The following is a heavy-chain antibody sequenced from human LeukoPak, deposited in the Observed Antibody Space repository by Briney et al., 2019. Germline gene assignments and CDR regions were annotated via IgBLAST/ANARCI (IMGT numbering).Heavy chain of an antibody. CDR2: FDPEDGET. J-gene: IGHJ1*01. Sequence: GASVKLSCKVSGYTFTELSMHWVRQPPGKGLEWMGGFDPEDGETIYAQKFQGRVTMTEDTSTDTAYMELSSLRSEDTAVYYCATDLVRLGYCSSTGCYGGYWGQASLVTVSS. CDR1: GYTFTELS. D-gene: IGHD2-2*01. CDR3: ATDLVRLGYCSSTGCYGGY. V-gene: IGHV1-24*01.